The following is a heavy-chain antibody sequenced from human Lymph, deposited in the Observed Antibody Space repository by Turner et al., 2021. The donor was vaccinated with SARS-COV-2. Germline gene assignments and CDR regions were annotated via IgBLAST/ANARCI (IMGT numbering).Heavy chain of an antibody. CDR3: ARGLGSSWYSGGFDY. CDR1: GFTFSSYV. V-gene: IGHV3-33*01. Sequence: QVQLVESGGGVVQPGRSLRLSWAASGFTFSSYVIHWVRQAPGKGLEWVAVIWYDGSNKYYADSVKGRFTISRDNSKNTLFLQMNSRRAEDTAVYYCARGLGSSWYSGGFDYWGQGTLVTVSS. J-gene: IGHJ4*02. CDR2: IWYDGSNK. D-gene: IGHD6-13*01.